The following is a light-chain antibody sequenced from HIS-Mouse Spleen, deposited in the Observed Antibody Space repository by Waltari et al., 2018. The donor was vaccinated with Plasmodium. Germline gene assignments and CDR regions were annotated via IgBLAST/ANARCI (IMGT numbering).Light chain of an antibody. CDR2: GAS. V-gene: IGKV3-20*01. Sequence: EIVLTQSPGTLSLSPGERATLSCRASQSVSSSNLAWYQQKPGQAPRLLIYGASSRATGIPDRCSGSGSGTDFTLTISRLEPEDFAVYYCQQYGSSPTFGQGTKVEIK. J-gene: IGKJ1*01. CDR3: QQYGSSPT. CDR1: QSVSSSN.